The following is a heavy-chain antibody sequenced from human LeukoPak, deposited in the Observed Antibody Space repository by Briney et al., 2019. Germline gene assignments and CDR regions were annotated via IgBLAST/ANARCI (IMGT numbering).Heavy chain of an antibody. D-gene: IGHD3-10*01. CDR2: IIPIFGTA. J-gene: IGHJ6*02. V-gene: IGHV1-69*13. CDR1: GGTFSSYA. Sequence: SVKVSCRASGGTFSSYAISWVRQAPGRGLEWMGGIIPIFGTANYAQKFQGRVTITADESTSTAYMELSSLRSEDTAVYYCARVRGSGSYYNGYYYYGMDVWGQGTTVTVSS. CDR3: ARVRGSGSYYNGYYYYGMDV.